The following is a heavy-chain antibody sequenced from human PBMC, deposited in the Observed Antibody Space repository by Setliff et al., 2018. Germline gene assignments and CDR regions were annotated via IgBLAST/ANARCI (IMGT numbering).Heavy chain of an antibody. J-gene: IGHJ6*03. V-gene: IGHV3-33*08. CDR3: ARMSGFQYIDV. CDR1: GFTFSSYR. CDR2: IWDDGGNK. Sequence: SLRLSCAASGFTFSSYRMHWVRQAPGKGLEWVAVIWDDGGNKYHADSVKGRFTISRDNSKNTLYLQMNSPRAEDTAVYYCARMSGFQYIDVWDKGTPVTVSS. D-gene: IGHD3-3*01.